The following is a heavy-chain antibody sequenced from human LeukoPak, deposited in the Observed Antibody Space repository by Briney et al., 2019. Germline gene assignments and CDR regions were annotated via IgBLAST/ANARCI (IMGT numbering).Heavy chain of an antibody. D-gene: IGHD2-15*01. J-gene: IGHJ4*02. V-gene: IGHV3-23*01. CDR1: GFTFSSYA. CDR2: ICGGGDTT. Sequence: PGGSLRLSCAASGFTFSSYAMSWVRQAPGKGLEWVSSICGGGDTTYYADSVKGRFTISRDTSKNTLYLQMDGLRAEDMATYYCAKGRGGSCYSGLDSWGQGTLVTVSS. CDR3: AKGRGGSCYSGLDS.